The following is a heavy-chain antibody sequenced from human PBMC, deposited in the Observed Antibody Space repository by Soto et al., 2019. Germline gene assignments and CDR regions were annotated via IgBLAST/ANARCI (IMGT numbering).Heavy chain of an antibody. CDR3: AAATTWNFNVHC. J-gene: IGHJ4*02. CDR2: IWYDGSNR. Sequence: QVQLVESGGGVVQPGTSLRLSCAASGFTISTHGMHWVRQAPGKGLEWVANIWYDGSNRFYADSVKGRFTNSKDNSKNTLYLKMRSLRAEETAVDYCAAATTWNFNVHCWGQGTQVNASS. V-gene: IGHV3-33*01. CDR1: GFTISTHG. D-gene: IGHD1-7*01.